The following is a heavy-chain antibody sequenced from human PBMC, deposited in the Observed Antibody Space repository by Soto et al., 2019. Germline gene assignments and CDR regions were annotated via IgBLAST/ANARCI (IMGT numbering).Heavy chain of an antibody. J-gene: IGHJ6*02. V-gene: IGHV4-39*01. Sequence: QLQLRESGPGLVKPSETLSLTCSVSGGSVSISTYYWAWVRQTPGKGLEWLGSILHSGSTYYNPSLMCPLTLSVGTSEDQCSLNRSSVTAPYTGVYYCATLPAAMYFYGSDVWGPGTTVSVSS. CDR3: ATLPAAMYFYGSDV. D-gene: IGHD2-2*01. CDR1: GGSVSISTYY. CDR2: ILHSGST.